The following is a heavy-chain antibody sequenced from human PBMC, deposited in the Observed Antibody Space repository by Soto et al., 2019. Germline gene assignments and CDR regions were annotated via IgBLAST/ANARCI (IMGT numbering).Heavy chain of an antibody. CDR1: GFSFSGSA. CDR3: AKDRPRRTSGYFFDY. Sequence: GSLRLSCAASGFSFSGSAIHWVRQASGKGLEWVGRIRTIVNSYATAYAASVKGRFTVSRDDSKNTAYLQMNSLRAEDTALYYCAKDRPRRTSGYFFDYWGQGP. CDR2: IRTIVNSYAT. D-gene: IGHD1-1*01. V-gene: IGHV3-73*01. J-gene: IGHJ4*02.